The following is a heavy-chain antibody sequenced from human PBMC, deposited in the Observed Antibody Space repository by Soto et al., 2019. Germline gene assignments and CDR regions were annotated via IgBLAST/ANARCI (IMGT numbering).Heavy chain of an antibody. V-gene: IGHV1-69*13. CDR2: IIPIFGTA. CDR3: SRDQHSSSWYGGPNWFDP. Sequence: SVKVSCKASGGPFSSYAISWVRQAPGQGLEWMGGIIPIFGTANYAQKFQGRVTITADESTSTAYMELSSLRSEDTAVYYCSRDQHSSSWYGGPNWFDPWGQGTLVTVSS. J-gene: IGHJ5*02. CDR1: GGPFSSYA. D-gene: IGHD6-13*01.